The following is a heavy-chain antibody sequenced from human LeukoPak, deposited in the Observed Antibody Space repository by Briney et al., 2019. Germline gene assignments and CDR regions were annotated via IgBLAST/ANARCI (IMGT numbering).Heavy chain of an antibody. CDR2: IYYNGNI. Sequence: SETLSLTCTVSGGSISGTGYYWGWIRQPPGKGLEWIGSIYYNGNIYYNPSLKSRVTISVDTAKNQLSLKLTSVTDADTAVYYCARHADSGFGELAFDYWGQGTLVTVSS. J-gene: IGHJ4*02. D-gene: IGHD3-10*01. CDR3: ARHADSGFGELAFDY. CDR1: GGSISGTGYY. V-gene: IGHV4-39*01.